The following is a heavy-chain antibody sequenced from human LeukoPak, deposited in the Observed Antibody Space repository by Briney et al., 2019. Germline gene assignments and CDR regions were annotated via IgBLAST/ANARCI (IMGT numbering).Heavy chain of an antibody. Sequence: SETLSLTCTVSGVSISSYYWSWIQQPPGKGRVWFGYIYYSGSTNYNPSLKSRITISVDPSKNQFSLKLSSVTAADPAVYYCARATHISSRASQLGYWGQGTLVTVSS. CDR1: GVSISSYY. J-gene: IGHJ4*02. V-gene: IGHV4-59*08. CDR2: IYYSGST. D-gene: IGHD6-13*01. CDR3: ARATHISSRASQLGY.